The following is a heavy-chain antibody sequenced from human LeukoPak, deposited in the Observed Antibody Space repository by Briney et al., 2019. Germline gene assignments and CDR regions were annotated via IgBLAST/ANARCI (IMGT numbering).Heavy chain of an antibody. CDR2: ISSNGGST. Sequence: GGSLRLSCAASGFTFSSYAMHWVRQAPGKGLECVSAISSNGGSTYYANSVKGRFTISRDNSKNTLYLQMGSLRAEDMAVYYCARAGGSHRYVLTGFDYWGQGTLVTVSS. J-gene: IGHJ4*02. CDR1: GFTFSSYA. CDR3: ARAGGSHRYVLTGFDY. D-gene: IGHD1-26*01. V-gene: IGHV3-64*01.